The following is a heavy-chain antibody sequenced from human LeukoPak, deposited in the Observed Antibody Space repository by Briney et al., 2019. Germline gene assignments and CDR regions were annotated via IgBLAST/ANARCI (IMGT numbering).Heavy chain of an antibody. CDR1: GFTFSSYA. V-gene: IGHV3-23*01. D-gene: IGHD3-3*01. CDR2: ISGSGGST. Sequence: PGGSLRLSCAASGFTFSSYAMSWVRQAPGKGLEWVSAISGSGGSTYYADSVKGRFTISRDNSKNTLYLQMNSLRAEDTAVYYCAKLEYYDFWSGYYGGIDYWGQGTLVTVSS. J-gene: IGHJ4*02. CDR3: AKLEYYDFWSGYYGGIDY.